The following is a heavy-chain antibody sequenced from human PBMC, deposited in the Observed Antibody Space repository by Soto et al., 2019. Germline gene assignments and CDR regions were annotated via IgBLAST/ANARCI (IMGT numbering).Heavy chain of an antibody. CDR3: AHRVLRTVFGLVTTTAIYFDF. CDR2: IYWDDDK. V-gene: IGHV2-5*02. J-gene: IGHJ4*02. CDR1: GFSLTTSGVG. D-gene: IGHD3-3*01. Sequence: QITLNESGPTVVRPTETLTLTCRFSGFSLTTSGVGVGWIRQSPGKAPEWLALIYWDDDKRYSASLKRRLTLTKDTSKNQVVLTVSDLDPTDTATYYCAHRVLRTVFGLVTTTAIYFDFWGQGTPVAVSS.